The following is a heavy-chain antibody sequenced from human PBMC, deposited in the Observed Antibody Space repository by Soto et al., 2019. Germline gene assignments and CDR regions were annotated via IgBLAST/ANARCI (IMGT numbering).Heavy chain of an antibody. D-gene: IGHD3-22*01. CDR3: AKVKNYYDSSGIFPSYFDY. Sequence: GGSLRLSCAASGFTFSSYGMHWVRQAPGKGLEWVAVISYDGSNKYYADSMKGRFTISRDNSKNTLYLQMNSLRAEDTAVYYCAKVKNYYDSSGIFPSYFDYWGQGTLVTVSS. CDR1: GFTFSSYG. CDR2: ISYDGSNK. J-gene: IGHJ4*02. V-gene: IGHV3-30*18.